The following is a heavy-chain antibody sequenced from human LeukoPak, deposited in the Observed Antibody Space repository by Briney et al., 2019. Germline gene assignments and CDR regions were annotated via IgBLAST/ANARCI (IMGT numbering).Heavy chain of an antibody. V-gene: IGHV3-23*01. D-gene: IGHD6-19*01. CDR1: GFTFNNAW. CDR2: ISGSGGST. J-gene: IGHJ4*02. CDR3: AKGMALIAVAGEFDY. Sequence: GGSLRLSCAASGFTFNNAWMSWVRQAPGKGLEWVSAISGSGGSTYYADSVKGRFTISRDNSKNTLYLQMNSLRAEDTAVYYCAKGMALIAVAGEFDYWGQGTLVTVSS.